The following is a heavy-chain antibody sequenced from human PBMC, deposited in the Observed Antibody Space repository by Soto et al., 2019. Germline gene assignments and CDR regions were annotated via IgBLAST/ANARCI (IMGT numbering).Heavy chain of an antibody. CDR2: IYYSGST. CDR1: GGSISSYY. Sequence: QVQLQESGPGLVKPSETLSLTCTVSGGSISSYYWSWIRQPPGKGLEWIGYIYYSGSTNYNPSLKSRVTISVDPSKNQFSLNLSSMTAADTAVYYCARRYGYSFDYWGQGTLVTVSS. D-gene: IGHD1-1*01. CDR3: ARRYGYSFDY. V-gene: IGHV4-59*08. J-gene: IGHJ4*02.